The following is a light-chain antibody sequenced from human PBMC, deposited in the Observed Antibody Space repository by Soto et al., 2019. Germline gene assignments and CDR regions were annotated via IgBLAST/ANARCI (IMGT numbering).Light chain of an antibody. J-gene: IGKJ4*01. CDR3: QQLSTYPST. CDR2: AAS. V-gene: IGKV1-9*01. CDR1: QGIGSY. Sequence: IQLTQSPSSLSASVGDRVTITCRASQGIGSYLAWYQQKPGEAPKLLIFAASTLQSGDPSRFSGSGSWTDFTLTIGSLQAEDFATYYCQQLSTYPSTFGGGTKVEIK.